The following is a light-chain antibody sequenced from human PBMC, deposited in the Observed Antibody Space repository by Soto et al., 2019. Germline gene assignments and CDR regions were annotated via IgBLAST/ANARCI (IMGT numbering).Light chain of an antibody. J-gene: IGLJ2*01. CDR1: NVGSES. V-gene: IGLV3-21*04. CDR2: SDG. CDR3: QVWDSSSDHVL. Sequence: SYELTQPPSVSVAPGKTATITCGGHNVGSESVHWYQQRPGQAPVLVIYSDGDRPSAIPERFSGSKSGNTATLAIGRVEAGDEADYYCQVWDSSSDHVLFGGGTKLTVL.